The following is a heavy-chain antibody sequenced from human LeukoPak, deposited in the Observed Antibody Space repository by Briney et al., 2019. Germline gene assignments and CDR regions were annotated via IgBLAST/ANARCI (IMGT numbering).Heavy chain of an antibody. CDR1: GFTVSSNY. CDR3: ARDTFDI. V-gene: IGHV3-53*05. J-gene: IGHJ3*02. Sequence: GGSLRLSCAASGFTVSSNYLSWVRQAPGKGLEWVSAINGGGSNTYYADSVKGRFTISRDNSKNTLCLQMNSLRAEDTAVYYCARDTFDIWGQGTMVTVSS. CDR2: INGGGSNT.